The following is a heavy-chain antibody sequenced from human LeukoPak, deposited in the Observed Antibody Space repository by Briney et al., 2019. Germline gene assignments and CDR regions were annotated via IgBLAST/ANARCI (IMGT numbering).Heavy chain of an antibody. J-gene: IGHJ4*02. CDR2: ISSSSSTI. CDR3: ASVCSSTSCYSKGLIDY. Sequence: GGSLRLSCAASGFTMSSYSMNWVRQAPGKGLEWVSYISSSSSTIYYADSVKGRFTISRDNAKNSLYLQMNSLRAEDTAVYYSASVCSSTSCYSKGLIDYWGQGTLVTVSS. D-gene: IGHD2-2*01. CDR1: GFTMSSYS. V-gene: IGHV3-48*01.